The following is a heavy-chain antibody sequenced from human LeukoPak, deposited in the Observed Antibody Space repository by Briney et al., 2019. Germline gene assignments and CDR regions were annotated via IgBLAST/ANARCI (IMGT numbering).Heavy chain of an antibody. D-gene: IGHD3-22*01. V-gene: IGHV4-30-2*01. CDR2: IYHSGST. Sequence: SETLSLTRTISGGSISNYSWSWIRQPPGKGLEWIGYIYHSGSTYYNPSLKSRVTISVDRSKNQFSLKLSSVTAADTAVYYCAGTPDSRGDAFDIWGQGTMVTVSS. CDR3: AGTPDSRGDAFDI. CDR1: GGSISNYS. J-gene: IGHJ3*02.